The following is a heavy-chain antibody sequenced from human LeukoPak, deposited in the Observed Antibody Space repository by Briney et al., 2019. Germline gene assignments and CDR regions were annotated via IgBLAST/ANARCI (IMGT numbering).Heavy chain of an antibody. CDR1: GGSVSGGNYY. CDR3: ARTGSAGGY. V-gene: IGHV4-61*01. CDR2: IRYSGST. D-gene: IGHD1-1*01. Sequence: PSETLSLTCTVSGGSVSGGNYYCSWIRQPPGKGREWIGYIRYSGSTVYNPSLKSRVTMSVDTSKNQFSLKLSSVTAADTAVYYCARTGSAGGYWGQGTRVTVSS. J-gene: IGHJ4*02.